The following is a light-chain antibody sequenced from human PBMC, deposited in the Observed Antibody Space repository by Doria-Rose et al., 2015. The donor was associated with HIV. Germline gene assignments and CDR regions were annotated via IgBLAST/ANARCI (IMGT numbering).Light chain of an antibody. CDR3: QSYDNSLSGLWV. J-gene: IGLJ3*02. CDR2: GNN. Sequence: CTGTSSNIGAGYDVHWYQQLPGTTPKLLIHGNNNRPSGVPDRFSGSKSGTSASLAITGLRAEDEADYYCQSYDNSLSGLWVFGGGTKLTVL. CDR1: SSNIGAGYD. V-gene: IGLV1-40*01.